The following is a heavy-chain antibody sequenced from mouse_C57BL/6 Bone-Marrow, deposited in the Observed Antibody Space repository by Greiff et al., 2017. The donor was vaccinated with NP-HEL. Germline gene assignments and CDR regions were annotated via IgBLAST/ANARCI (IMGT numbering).Heavy chain of an antibody. V-gene: IGHV3-6*01. CDR3: ARDGPYYYGSSYGAY. Sequence: EVQLVESGPGLVKPSQSLSLTCSVTGYSITSGYYWNWIRQFPGNKLEWMGYISYDGSNNYNPSLKNRISITRDTSKNQFFLKLNSVTTEDTATYYCARDGPYYYGSSYGAYWGQGTLVTVSA. D-gene: IGHD1-1*01. CDR1: GYSITSGYY. J-gene: IGHJ3*01. CDR2: ISYDGSN.